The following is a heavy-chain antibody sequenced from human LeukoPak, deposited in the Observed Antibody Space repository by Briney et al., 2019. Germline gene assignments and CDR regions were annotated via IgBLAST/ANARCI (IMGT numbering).Heavy chain of an antibody. V-gene: IGHV4-61*02. D-gene: IGHD6-19*01. J-gene: IGHJ4*02. CDR1: GVSVSSSSYY. CDR2: IYSSGST. Sequence: SETLSLTCTVSGVSVSSSSYYWYWIRQPAGKGLEWIGRIYSSGSTNYNPSLKSRVTISVDTSKNQFSLQLSSVTAADTAVYYCASSSKQWLGMLDYWGQGSLVTVSS. CDR3: ASSSKQWLGMLDY.